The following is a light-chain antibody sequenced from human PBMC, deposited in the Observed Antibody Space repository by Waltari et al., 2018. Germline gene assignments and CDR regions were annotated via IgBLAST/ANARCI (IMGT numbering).Light chain of an antibody. CDR3: QQYGSSLTWT. V-gene: IGKV3-20*01. Sequence: EIVLTQSPGTLSLSPGERATLSCRASQSVTSSNLAWYQQKPGQAPRLLIYGASTRATGIPDRCTGRGSGTDFLLTISRLEPEDFAVYYCQQYGSSLTWTFGQGTKVEI. J-gene: IGKJ1*01. CDR2: GAS. CDR1: QSVTSSN.